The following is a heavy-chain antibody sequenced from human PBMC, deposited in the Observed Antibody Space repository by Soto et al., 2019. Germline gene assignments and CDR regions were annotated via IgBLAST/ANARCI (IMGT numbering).Heavy chain of an antibody. CDR1: GFTFSSYS. Sequence: PGGSLRLSCAASGFTFSSYSMNWVRQAPGKGLEWVSYISSSSSTIYYADSVKGRFTISRDNAKNSLYLQMNSLRDEDTAVYYCAIGMSGSYHNDYFDYWGQGTLVTVSS. V-gene: IGHV3-48*02. CDR2: ISSSSSTI. J-gene: IGHJ4*02. CDR3: AIGMSGSYHNDYFDY. D-gene: IGHD1-26*01.